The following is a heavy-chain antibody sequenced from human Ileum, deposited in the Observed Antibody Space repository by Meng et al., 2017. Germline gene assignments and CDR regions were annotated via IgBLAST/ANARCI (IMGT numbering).Heavy chain of an antibody. CDR2: VYDGEAP. J-gene: IGHJ5*02. D-gene: IGHD2-21*02. CDR1: GDSVIAYN. Sequence: QVLLQESGPGLVKPSETLFLTCSVSGDSVIAYNWNWIRQAPGKGLEWLGYVYDGEAPNYNPSLQSRLTISMDESANQFSLRLNSVTAADTAVYYCARQTATYPSNWFDPWGQGILVTVSS. CDR3: ARQTATYPSNWFDP. V-gene: IGHV4-59*08.